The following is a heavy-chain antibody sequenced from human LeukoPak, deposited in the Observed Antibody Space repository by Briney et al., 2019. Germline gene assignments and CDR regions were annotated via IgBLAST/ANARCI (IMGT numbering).Heavy chain of an antibody. J-gene: IGHJ5*02. CDR3: VKDLAVAGFTNWFDP. V-gene: IGHV3-30-3*01. CDR2: ISYDGSNK. D-gene: IGHD6-19*01. CDR1: GFTFSSYA. Sequence: GGSLRLSCAASGFTFSSYAMHWVRQAPGKGLEWVAVISYDGSNKYYADSVKGRFTISRDNSKNTLYLQMNSLRAEDTAVYYCVKDLAVAGFTNWFDPWGQGTLVTVPS.